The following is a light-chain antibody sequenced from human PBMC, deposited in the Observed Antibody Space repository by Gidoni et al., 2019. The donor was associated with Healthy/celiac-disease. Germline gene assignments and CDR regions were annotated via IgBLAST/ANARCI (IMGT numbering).Light chain of an antibody. CDR1: SSDVGGYNY. CDR3: SSYTSSSTVV. CDR2: DVS. J-gene: IGLJ2*01. V-gene: IGLV2-14*01. Sequence: QSALTQPASVSGSPGQSITMSCTGTSSDVGGYNYVSWYQQHPGKAPKLMIYDVSIRPSGVSYRFSGSKSGNTASLTISGLQAEDEADYFCSSYTSSSTVVFGGGTKVTVL.